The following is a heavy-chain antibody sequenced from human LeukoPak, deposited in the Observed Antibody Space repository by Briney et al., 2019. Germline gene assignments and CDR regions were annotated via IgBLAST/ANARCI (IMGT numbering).Heavy chain of an antibody. D-gene: IGHD4-17*01. CDR3: AREFGYAVTSLDY. CDR1: GGSISSGSHY. V-gene: IGHV4-61*02. CDR2: IYTSVST. Sequence: SQTLSLTCTVSGGSISSGSHYWSWIRRPAGKGLEWIGRIYTSVSTHYNPSLKSRVTISVDTSKNQFSLKPSSVTAADTAVYYCAREFGYAVTSLDYWGQGTLVTVX. J-gene: IGHJ4*02.